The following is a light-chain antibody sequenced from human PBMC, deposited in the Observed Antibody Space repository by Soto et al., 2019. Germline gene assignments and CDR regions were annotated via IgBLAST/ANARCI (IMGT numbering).Light chain of an antibody. CDR1: QSVSSNY. CDR3: QQAHSFPQT. V-gene: IGKV3-20*01. Sequence: IVLTQSPGTLSLSPGERATLSCRASQSVSSNYLAWYQQKPGQPPRLLLYGTFSRATGVPDRFSGSGSGTDLTLTINRLEPEDFATYYCQQAHSFPQTFGQGTKLEIK. J-gene: IGKJ2*01. CDR2: GTF.